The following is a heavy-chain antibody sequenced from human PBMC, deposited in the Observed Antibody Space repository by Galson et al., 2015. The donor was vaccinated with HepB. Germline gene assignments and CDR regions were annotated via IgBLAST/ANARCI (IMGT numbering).Heavy chain of an antibody. D-gene: IGHD1-26*01. V-gene: IGHV3-23*01. CDR3: ARGPGDGNYYIDY. J-gene: IGHJ4*02. CDR1: GFTFSFYG. CDR2: IRDSGTNT. Sequence: SLRLSCAASGFTFSFYGMSWVRQAPGKGLEWVSAIRDSGTNTYYADSVKGRFTTSRDNSKNTMYLQMNSLRAEDTAVYYCARGPGDGNYYIDYWGQGTLVTVSS.